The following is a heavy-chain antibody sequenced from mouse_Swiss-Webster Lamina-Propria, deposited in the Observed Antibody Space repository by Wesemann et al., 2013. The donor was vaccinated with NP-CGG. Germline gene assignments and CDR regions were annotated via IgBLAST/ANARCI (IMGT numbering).Heavy chain of an antibody. CDR3: ARYTHGYDGHFDY. D-gene: IGHD2-1*01. V-gene: IGHV3-8*01. J-gene: IGHJ2*01. CDR2: ISYSGST. Sequence: EYAGYISYSGSTYYNPSLKSRISITRDTSKNQYYLQLNSVTTEDTATYYCARYTHGYDGHFDYWGQGTTLTVSS.